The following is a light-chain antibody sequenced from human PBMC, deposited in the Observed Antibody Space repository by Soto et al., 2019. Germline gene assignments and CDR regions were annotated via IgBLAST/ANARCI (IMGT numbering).Light chain of an antibody. CDR2: GNK. J-gene: IGLJ2*01. CDR3: QSFDSSLSGSGI. CDR1: SSNIGAGFD. Sequence: QSVLTQPPSVSGAPGQRVTISCTGSSSNIGAGFDVHWYQQLPGTAPKLLIYGNKNRPSGVPDRFSGSKSGTSASLAVTGLQAEDEADYYCQSFDSSLSGSGIFGGRTQLTVL. V-gene: IGLV1-40*01.